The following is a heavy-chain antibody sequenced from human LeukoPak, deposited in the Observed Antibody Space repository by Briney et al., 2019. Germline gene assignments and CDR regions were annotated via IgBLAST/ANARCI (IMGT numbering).Heavy chain of an antibody. CDR3: ATTPREYSGTWYYFDY. CDR1: GYSISSGYY. V-gene: IGHV4-38-2*02. Sequence: SETLSLTCNVSGYSISSGYYWAWIRQSPGKGLEWIGSIYHSGSTYYNPSLKSRVTMSVDTSKKQFSLNLSSVTAADTAVYYCATTPREYSGTWYYFDYWGQGILVTVSS. D-gene: IGHD6-13*01. J-gene: IGHJ4*02. CDR2: IYHSGST.